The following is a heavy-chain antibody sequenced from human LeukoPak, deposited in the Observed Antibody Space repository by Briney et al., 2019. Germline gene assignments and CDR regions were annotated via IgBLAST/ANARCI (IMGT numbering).Heavy chain of an antibody. CDR3: ARSPLWFGEGIRESDY. J-gene: IGHJ4*02. V-gene: IGHV4-34*01. D-gene: IGHD3-10*01. CDR2: INHSGST. Sequence: SQTLSLTCAVYGGSFSGYYWSWIRQPPGKGLEWFGGINHSGSTNYNPSLKSRVTISVDTSKNQFSLKLSSVTAADTAVYYCARSPLWFGEGIRESDYWGQGTLVTVSS. CDR1: GGSFSGYY.